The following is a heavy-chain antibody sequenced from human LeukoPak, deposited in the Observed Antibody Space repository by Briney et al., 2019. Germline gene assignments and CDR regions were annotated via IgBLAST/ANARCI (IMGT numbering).Heavy chain of an antibody. Sequence: ASVTVSCKASGCTFTSYAISWVRQAPGQGREWMGRIIPILGIANYAQKFQGRVTITADKYTSTAYMELSSLRSEDTAVYYCARERYYYGSGSTQVYWGQGTLVTVSS. CDR3: ARERYYYGSGSTQVY. CDR2: IIPILGIA. J-gene: IGHJ4*02. V-gene: IGHV1-69*04. D-gene: IGHD3-10*01. CDR1: GCTFTSYA.